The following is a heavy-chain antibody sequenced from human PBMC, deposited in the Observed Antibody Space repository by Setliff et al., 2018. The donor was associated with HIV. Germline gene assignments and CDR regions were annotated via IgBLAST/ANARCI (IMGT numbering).Heavy chain of an antibody. CDR3: ARAGHYDFLGGFSAQPLDP. CDR1: NGSISSGNHY. CDR2: IFYRGST. Sequence: SETLSLTCTVSNGSISSGNHYWSWIRQHPGKGLEWIGYIFYRGSTYYNPSLKSRVSLSIDTSKNYFSLMLTSVTAADTAVYFCARAGHYDFLGGFSAQPLDPWGRGILVTVSS. D-gene: IGHD3-3*01. V-gene: IGHV4-31*03. J-gene: IGHJ5*02.